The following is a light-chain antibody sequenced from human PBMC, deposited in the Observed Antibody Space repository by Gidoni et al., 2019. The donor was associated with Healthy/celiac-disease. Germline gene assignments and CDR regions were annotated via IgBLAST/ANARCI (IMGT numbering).Light chain of an antibody. V-gene: IGKV1-5*03. Sequence: DIKMTQSPSTLSASVGDRVTITCRASQSISSWLAWYQQKPGKATKLLIYKASSLESGVPSRFSGSGSGTEFTLTISSLQPDDFATYYCQQYNSYSGTFGQGTKVEIK. CDR2: KAS. CDR3: QQYNSYSGT. CDR1: QSISSW. J-gene: IGKJ1*01.